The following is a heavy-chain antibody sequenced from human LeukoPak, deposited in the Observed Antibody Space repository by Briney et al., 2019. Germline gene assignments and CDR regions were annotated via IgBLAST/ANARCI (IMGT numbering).Heavy chain of an antibody. CDR2: IYNSGST. CDR3: ARVVDGDRGYWYFDL. D-gene: IGHD4-17*01. V-gene: IGHV4-59*12. CDR1: GGSITSYY. Sequence: SETLSLTCSVSGGSITSYYCSWIRQPPGKGLEWIGFIYNSGSTNYNPSLKSRVTISVDTSKNQVSLRLSSVTAADTAVYYCARVVDGDRGYWYFDLWGRGTLVTVSS. J-gene: IGHJ2*01.